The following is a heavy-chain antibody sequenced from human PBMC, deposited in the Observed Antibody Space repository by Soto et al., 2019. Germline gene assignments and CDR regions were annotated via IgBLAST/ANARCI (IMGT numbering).Heavy chain of an antibody. CDR3: AKAGRDQLLCLFDY. CDR1: GYTFTSYG. D-gene: IGHD2-2*01. V-gene: IGHV1-18*01. Sequence: ASVKVSCKASGYTFTSYGISWVRQAPGQGLEWMGWISAYNGNTNYAQKLQGRVTMTTDTSTSTAYMELRSLRAEDTAVYYCAKAGRDQLLCLFDYWGQGTLVTVSS. CDR2: ISAYNGNT. J-gene: IGHJ4*02.